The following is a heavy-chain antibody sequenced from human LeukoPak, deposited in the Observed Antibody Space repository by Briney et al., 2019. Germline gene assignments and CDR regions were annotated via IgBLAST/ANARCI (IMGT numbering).Heavy chain of an antibody. CDR1: GGTFSNYA. CDR2: TIPIFGTA. V-gene: IGHV1-69*05. CDR3: ARVFARGGEISGGYYYY. J-gene: IGHJ4*02. Sequence: ASVKVSCKASGGTFSNYAINWVRQAPGQGLEWMGGTIPIFGTANYAQKFQGRVTITTDESTSTAYMELSSLRSEDTAVYYCARVFARGGEISGGYYYYWGQGTLVTVSS. D-gene: IGHD1-26*01.